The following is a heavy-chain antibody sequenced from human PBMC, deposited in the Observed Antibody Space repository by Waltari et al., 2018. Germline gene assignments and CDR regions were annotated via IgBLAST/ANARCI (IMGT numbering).Heavy chain of an antibody. CDR3: AREYDFWSGYLNPYYYYYYMDV. V-gene: IGHV4-61*02. D-gene: IGHD3-3*01. CDR2: IYTSGST. CDR1: GGSISSGSYY. Sequence: QVQLQESGPGLVKPSQTLSLTCTVPGGSISSGSYYWSWIRQPAGKGLEWIGRIYTSGSTNYNPSLKSRVTISVDTSKNQFSLKLSSVTAADTAVYYCAREYDFWSGYLNPYYYYYYMDVWGKGTTVTVSS. J-gene: IGHJ6*03.